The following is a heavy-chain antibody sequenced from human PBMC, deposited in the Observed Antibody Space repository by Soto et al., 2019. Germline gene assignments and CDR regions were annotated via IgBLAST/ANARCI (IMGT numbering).Heavy chain of an antibody. J-gene: IGHJ6*02. CDR2: FDPGDGET. V-gene: IGHV1-24*01. Sequence: ASVKVSCKVSGYTLTELSMHWGRQAPGIGLEWMGGFDPGDGETIYAQKFQGRITMTEDTSTDTAYMELSSLRSEDTAVYYCATDALIAARPYYYYGMDVWGQGTTVTVSS. CDR3: ATDALIAARPYYYYGMDV. D-gene: IGHD6-6*01. CDR1: GYTLTELS.